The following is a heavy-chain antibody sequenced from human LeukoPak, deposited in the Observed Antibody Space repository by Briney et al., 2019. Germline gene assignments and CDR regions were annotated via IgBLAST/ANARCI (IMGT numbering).Heavy chain of an antibody. J-gene: IGHJ4*02. CDR3: ARGVRYYDILTGYYGDY. V-gene: IGHV1-46*01. Sequence: ASVKVSCKASGYTFTSYYMHWVRQAPGQGLEWMGIINPSGGSTSYAQKFQGRVTMTRDMSISTAYMELSRLRSDDTAVYYCARGVRYYDILTGYYGDYWGQGTLVTVSS. CDR2: INPSGGST. D-gene: IGHD3-9*01. CDR1: GYTFTSYY.